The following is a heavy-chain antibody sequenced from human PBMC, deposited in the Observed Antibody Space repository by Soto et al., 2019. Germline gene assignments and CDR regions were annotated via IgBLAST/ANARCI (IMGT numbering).Heavy chain of an antibody. D-gene: IGHD6-19*01. J-gene: IGHJ5*01. CDR1: GASFTSAVYY. Sequence: PSETLSLTCSVSGASFTSAVYYCSWIRQLPGKCLEWIGYIQNSVSTIYSPSLKSRATISVDTSKNQFSLRLNSVTAADTAMYYCAMSRSGILDSWGQGTLVTVYS. CDR3: AMSRSGILDS. V-gene: IGHV4-31*03. CDR2: IQNSVST.